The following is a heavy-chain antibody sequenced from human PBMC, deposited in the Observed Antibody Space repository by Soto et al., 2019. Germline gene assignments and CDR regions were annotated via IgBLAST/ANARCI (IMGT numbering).Heavy chain of an antibody. CDR2: IDPSDSYT. CDR1: GYSFTSYW. J-gene: IGHJ6*02. V-gene: IGHV5-10-1*01. D-gene: IGHD2-15*01. CDR3: ARHHPFERYSPLDV. Sequence: PGESLKISCKGSGYSFTSYWIGWVRQMPGKGLEWMGRIDPSDSYTNYSPSFQGHVTISADKSISTAYLQWSSLKASDTAMYYCARHHPFERYSPLDVWGQGTTVTVSS.